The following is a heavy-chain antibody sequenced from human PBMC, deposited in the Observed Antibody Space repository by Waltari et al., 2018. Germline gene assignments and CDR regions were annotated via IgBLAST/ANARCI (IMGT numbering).Heavy chain of an antibody. CDR3: ARQWERNYYYMDV. J-gene: IGHJ6*03. Sequence: QLQLQESGPGLVKPSETLSLTCTVSGGSISSSSYYWGWIRQPPGKGCEWIGSIYDSGSTNDSPALKSRVTIAVDTCKNQFSLKLSSVTAADTAVYYCARQWERNYYYMDVWGKGTTVTVSS. V-gene: IGHV4-39*07. CDR1: GGSISSSSYY. CDR2: IYDSGST. D-gene: IGHD1-26*01.